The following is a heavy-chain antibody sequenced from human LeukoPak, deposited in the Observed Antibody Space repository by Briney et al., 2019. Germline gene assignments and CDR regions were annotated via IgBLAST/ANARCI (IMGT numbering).Heavy chain of an antibody. CDR1: GGSISSSITSY. Sequence: SETLSLTCSVSGGSISSSITSYWGWVRQPPGKGLEWIGHIYYSASTSYNPSLKSRVTMSVDSSKNQFSLKLTSVTAADTAVYYCAAIYSGRHPTYYYYMDVWGKGTTVTVSS. J-gene: IGHJ6*03. V-gene: IGHV4-39*01. CDR3: AAIYSGRHPTYYYYMDV. CDR2: IYYSAST. D-gene: IGHD1-26*01.